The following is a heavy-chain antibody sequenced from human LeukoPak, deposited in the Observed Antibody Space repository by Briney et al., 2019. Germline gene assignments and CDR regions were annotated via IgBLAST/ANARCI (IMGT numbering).Heavy chain of an antibody. Sequence: PSETLSLTCTVSGGSLSRYYWSWIRQPAGEGLEWMGRIYPSGSTNYSPSLKNRVTMSADTSKDQFSLSLRSVTAADTAVYYCARGTVTTLGNFFDYWGQGALVTVSS. J-gene: IGHJ4*02. CDR2: IYPSGST. CDR3: ARGTVTTLGNFFDY. D-gene: IGHD4-17*01. V-gene: IGHV4-4*07. CDR1: GGSLSRYY.